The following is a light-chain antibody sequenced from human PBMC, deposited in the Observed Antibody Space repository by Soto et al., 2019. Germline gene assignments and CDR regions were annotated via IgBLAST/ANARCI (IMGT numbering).Light chain of an antibody. CDR1: SSDLGAYNY. J-gene: IGLJ1*01. V-gene: IGLV2-14*01. Sequence: QSVMSVDPGVSGTTGQSITISCTGTSSDLGAYNYVSWYQHHPGKAPRLVIYDVSNRPSGISDRFTGSKSGNTASLTISGLLAEDEADYYCTSSTSISTYVFGTGTKVTVL. CDR3: TSSTSISTYV. CDR2: DVS.